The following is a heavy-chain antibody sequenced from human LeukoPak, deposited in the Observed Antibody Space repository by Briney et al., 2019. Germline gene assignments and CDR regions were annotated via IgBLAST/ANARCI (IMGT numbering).Heavy chain of an antibody. CDR3: AREGSGVAGHFDY. J-gene: IGHJ4*02. D-gene: IGHD6-19*01. CDR1: GFTFSSYA. CDR2: ISSSSSYI. Sequence: GGSLRLSCAASGFTFSSYAMTWVRQAPGKGLEWVSSISSSSSYIYYADSVKGRFTISRDNAKNSLYLQMNSLRAEDTAVYYCAREGSGVAGHFDYWGQGTLVTVSS. V-gene: IGHV3-21*01.